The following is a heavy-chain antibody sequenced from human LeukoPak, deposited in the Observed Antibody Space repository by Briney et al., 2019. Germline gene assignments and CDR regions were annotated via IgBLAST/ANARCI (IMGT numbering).Heavy chain of an antibody. CDR2: IYYSGST. V-gene: IGHV4-39*07. Sequence: PAETLSLTCTVSGASISTNSYYWGWIRQPPGKGLEWIGSIYYSGSTNYNPSLKSRVTISVDTSKNQFSLKLSSVTAADTAVYYCARGNCGGDCYSEEVWFDPWGQGTLVTVSS. CDR1: GASISTNSYY. CDR3: ARGNCGGDCYSEEVWFDP. J-gene: IGHJ5*02. D-gene: IGHD2-21*02.